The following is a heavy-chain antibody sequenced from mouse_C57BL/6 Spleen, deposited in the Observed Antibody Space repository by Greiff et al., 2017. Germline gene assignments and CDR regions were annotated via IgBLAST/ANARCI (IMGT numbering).Heavy chain of an antibody. CDR1: GYTFTSYW. Sequence: QVQLQQSGAELVKPGASVKLSCKASGYTFTSYWMHWVKQRPGQGLEWIGMIHPNSGSTNYNEKFKSKATLTVDKSSSTAYMQLSSLTSEDSAVYYCASLLSYAMDYWGQGTSVTVSS. CDR3: ASLLSYAMDY. J-gene: IGHJ4*01. CDR2: IHPNSGST. V-gene: IGHV1-64*01.